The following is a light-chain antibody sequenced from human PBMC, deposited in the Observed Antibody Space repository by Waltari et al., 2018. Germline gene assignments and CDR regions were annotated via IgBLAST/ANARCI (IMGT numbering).Light chain of an antibody. CDR1: SSDVGSYNY. Sequence: SCTGTSSDVGSYNYVSWYQQHPGKAPKLLIFEVTDRPSGVSNRFSGSKSGNTASLTISGLQAEDEADYYCSSYTRTTTLYVFGTGTKVTVL. V-gene: IGLV2-14*03. CDR2: EVT. J-gene: IGLJ1*01. CDR3: SSYTRTTTLYV.